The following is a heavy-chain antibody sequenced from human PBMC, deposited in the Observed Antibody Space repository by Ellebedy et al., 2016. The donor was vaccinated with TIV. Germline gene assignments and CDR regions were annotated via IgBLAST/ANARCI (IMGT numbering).Heavy chain of an antibody. CDR2: IKSKTDGGTT. V-gene: IGHV3-15*01. CDR3: TTFPSITMVRGVINDDYYYYGMDV. D-gene: IGHD3-10*01. CDR1: GFTFSNAW. Sequence: GGSLRLSCAASGFTFSNAWMSWVRQAPGKGLEWVGRIKSKTDGGTTDYAASVKGRFTISRDDSKNTAYLQMNSLKTEDTAVYYCTTFPSITMVRGVINDDYYYYGMDVWGQGTTVTVSS. J-gene: IGHJ6*02.